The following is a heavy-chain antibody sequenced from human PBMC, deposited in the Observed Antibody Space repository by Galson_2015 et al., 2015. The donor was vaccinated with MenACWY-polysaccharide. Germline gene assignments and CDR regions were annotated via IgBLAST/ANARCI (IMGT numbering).Heavy chain of an antibody. V-gene: IGHV4-30-4*01. CDR1: GGSISSGGYY. CDR2: IHYSGST. J-gene: IGHJ4*02. CDR3: ARAFGLVSIPNILFDY. D-gene: IGHD3/OR15-3a*01. Sequence: TLSLTCTVSGGSISSGGYYWSWIRQSPGKGLEWIAYIHYSGSTYFNPSLQSRVFMSVDTSKNQFSLNLASVTASDTAVYFCARAFGLVSIPNILFDYWGQGTLVTVSS.